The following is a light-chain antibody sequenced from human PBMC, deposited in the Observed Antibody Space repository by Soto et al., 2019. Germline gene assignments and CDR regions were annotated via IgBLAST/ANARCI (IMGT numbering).Light chain of an antibody. CDR2: DAS. CDR3: QRYNAFSQT. Sequence: DIQMTQSPSTLSASVGDRVTITCRASQRINNRVAWYQQKPGKAPKVLIYDASTLESGVPSRFSGSGSGTEFTLTIGSLQPDDFATYYCQRYNAFSQTFGQGTKVEI. J-gene: IGKJ1*01. CDR1: QRINNR. V-gene: IGKV1-5*01.